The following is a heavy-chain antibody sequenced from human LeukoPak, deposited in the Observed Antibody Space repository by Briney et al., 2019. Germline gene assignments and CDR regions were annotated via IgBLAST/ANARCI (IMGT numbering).Heavy chain of an antibody. CDR2: IGSDNKP. J-gene: IGHJ4*02. Sequence: PGGSLRLSCEASGFTFSAYAMTWVRQAPGKGLEWVSSIGSDNKPHNSESVKGRFAISRDNSKSMLFPQLNSLRAEDTALYYCARDALKSSGYYPHYFDYWGQGILVTVSS. D-gene: IGHD3-22*01. V-gene: IGHV3-23*01. CDR3: ARDALKSSGYYPHYFDY. CDR1: GFTFSAYA.